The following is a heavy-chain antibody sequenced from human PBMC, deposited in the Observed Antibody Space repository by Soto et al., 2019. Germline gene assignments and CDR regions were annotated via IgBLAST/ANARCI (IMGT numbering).Heavy chain of an antibody. CDR2: IKSQTNGGTT. CDR3: ANAYYYCNGFDF. J-gene: IGHJ4*02. Sequence: PGGSLRLSCAASGFTFINAWMTWVRQAPGKGLEWVGRIKSQTNGGTTDYAAPVKGRFTISRDDSKSTLYLQMNSLKTEDTAVYYCANAYYYCNGFDFWGQGTMVTVST. CDR1: GFTFINAW. D-gene: IGHD3-22*01. V-gene: IGHV3-15*01.